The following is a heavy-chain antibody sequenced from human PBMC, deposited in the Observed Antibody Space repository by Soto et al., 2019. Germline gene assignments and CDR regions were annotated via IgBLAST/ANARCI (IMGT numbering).Heavy chain of an antibody. D-gene: IGHD2-2*01. Sequence: SETLSLTCTVSGGSISSYYWSWIRQPSGKGLEWIGYIYYSGSTNYNPSLKSRVTISVDTSKNQFSLKLSSVTAADTAVYYCARYGSSTSNDAFDIWGQGTMVTVSS. V-gene: IGHV4-59*08. CDR2: IYYSGST. CDR3: ARYGSSTSNDAFDI. CDR1: GGSISSYY. J-gene: IGHJ3*02.